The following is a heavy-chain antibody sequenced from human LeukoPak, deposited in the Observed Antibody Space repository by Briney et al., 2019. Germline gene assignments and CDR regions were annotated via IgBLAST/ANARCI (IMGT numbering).Heavy chain of an antibody. J-gene: IGHJ4*02. Sequence: GGSLRLSCAASGFTFSNYWMTWVRQAPGKGLEWVANIRQDGDTKYYVDSVKGRFTISRDNAMNSLYLQMNSLRAEDTAIYYCARSLPYGTTWYGRSDFWGQGTLVTVSS. CDR1: GFTFSNYW. CDR3: ARSLPYGTTWYGRSDF. D-gene: IGHD6-13*01. V-gene: IGHV3-7*03. CDR2: IRQDGDTK.